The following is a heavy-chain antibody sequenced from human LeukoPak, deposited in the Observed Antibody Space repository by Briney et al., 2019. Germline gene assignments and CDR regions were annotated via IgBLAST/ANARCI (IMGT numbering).Heavy chain of an antibody. CDR1: GGSINSYY. Sequence: PSETLSLTCAVSGGSINSYYWYWIRQPPGKGLEWIGSIYYSGSANYNPSLKSRVTISVDTSKNQFSLKLSSVTAADTAVYYCARVSRIQPNYYFDYWGQGILVTVSS. CDR2: IYYSGSA. V-gene: IGHV4-59*01. D-gene: IGHD5-18*01. CDR3: ARVSRIQPNYYFDY. J-gene: IGHJ4*02.